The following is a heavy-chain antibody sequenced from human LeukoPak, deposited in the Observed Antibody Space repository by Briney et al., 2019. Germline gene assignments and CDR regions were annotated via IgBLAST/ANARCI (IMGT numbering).Heavy chain of an antibody. CDR2: ISYDGSNK. V-gene: IGHV3-30*04. CDR3: ARSYCSSFRSHLCWFDP. CDR1: GFTFSSYA. D-gene: IGHD2-2*01. J-gene: IGHJ5*02. Sequence: GRSLRLSCAASGFTFSSYAMHWVRQAPGKGLEWVAVISYDGSNKYYADSVKGRFTISRDNSKNTLYLQMNSLRAEDTAVYYCARSYCSSFRSHLCWFDPWGQGTLVTVSS.